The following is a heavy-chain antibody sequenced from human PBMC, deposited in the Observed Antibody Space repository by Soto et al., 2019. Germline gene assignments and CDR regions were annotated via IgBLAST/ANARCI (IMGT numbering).Heavy chain of an antibody. V-gene: IGHV1-69*06. CDR1: GGTFSSYA. Sequence: SVKVSCKASGGTFSSYAISWVRQAPGQGLEWMGGIIPIFGTANYAQKFQGRVTITADKSTSTAYMELSSLRSEDTAVYYCAGVLGYASSWWRHSAFDIWGQGTMVTVSS. CDR2: IIPIFGTA. D-gene: IGHD6-13*01. J-gene: IGHJ3*02. CDR3: AGVLGYASSWWRHSAFDI.